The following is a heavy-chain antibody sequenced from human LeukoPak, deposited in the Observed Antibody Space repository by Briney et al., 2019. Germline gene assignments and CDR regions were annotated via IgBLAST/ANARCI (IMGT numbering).Heavy chain of an antibody. CDR2: IYYSGST. D-gene: IGHD5-18*01. CDR3: ARSGYTYGVRYYYYMDV. CDR1: GGSIFADY. V-gene: IGHV4-59*01. Sequence: SETLSLTCSVSGGSIFADYWSWIRQPPGKGLEWIGYIYYSGSTKYNPSLKSRVTISVDTSKNQFSLNLSSVTAADTAVYFCARSGYTYGVRYYYYMDVWGKGTTVTVSS. J-gene: IGHJ6*03.